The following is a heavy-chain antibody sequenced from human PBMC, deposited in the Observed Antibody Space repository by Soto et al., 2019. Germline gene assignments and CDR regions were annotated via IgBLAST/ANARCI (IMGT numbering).Heavy chain of an antibody. V-gene: IGHV3-30*03. Sequence: GGSLRLSCAASGFSFSSYGMEWVRLAPGKGLEWVAATTYDGGIKHYVDSVKGRFTISRDNSKNTLYLQMNSLRVEDTATYYCAGALKNPHLYYGLHVSDQGTTVTVSS. CDR1: GFSFSSYG. CDR3: AGALKNPHLYYGLHV. CDR2: TTYDGGIK. J-gene: IGHJ6*02.